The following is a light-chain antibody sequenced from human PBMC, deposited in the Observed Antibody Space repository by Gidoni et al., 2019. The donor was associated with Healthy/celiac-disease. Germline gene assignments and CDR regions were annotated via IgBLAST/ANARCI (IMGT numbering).Light chain of an antibody. CDR2: GAS. J-gene: IGKJ3*01. V-gene: IGKV3-20*01. Sequence: EIVLTPSSATLSLSPGERATLSCRASQSVSSSYLAWYQQKPGQAPRLLIYGASSRATGIPARFSGSGSGTDFTLTISRLEPEDFAVYYCQQYDSSPFTFGPGTKVDIK. CDR1: QSVSSSY. CDR3: QQYDSSPFT.